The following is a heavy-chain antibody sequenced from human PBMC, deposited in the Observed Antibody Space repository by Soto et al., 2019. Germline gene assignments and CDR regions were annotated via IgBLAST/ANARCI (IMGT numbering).Heavy chain of an antibody. CDR3: SRPIYYDSNAYYYLDH. CDR1: GYSFTSYW. CDR2: IYPGDSDT. Sequence: ESLKISCKGSGYSFTSYWIGWVRQMPGKGLEWMGIIYPGDSDTRYSPSSQGQVTISADKSISTAYLQWSSLKASDTAMYYGSRPIYYDSNAYYYLDHCGQGTLITVSA. J-gene: IGHJ4*02. D-gene: IGHD3-22*01. V-gene: IGHV5-51*01.